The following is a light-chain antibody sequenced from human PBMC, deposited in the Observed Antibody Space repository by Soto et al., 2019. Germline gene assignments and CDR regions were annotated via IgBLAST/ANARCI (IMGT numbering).Light chain of an antibody. J-gene: IGKJ1*01. Sequence: DIQMTQSPSSLSASVGDRVTITCRASQSISNYLNWYQQKPGKAPNLLIFGASTLQSGVPSRFSGSGSGTDFTLTTSSLQPEDFVTYYCQQSYSTPRTFGQGTKVDIK. CDR1: QSISNY. V-gene: IGKV1-39*01. CDR2: GAS. CDR3: QQSYSTPRT.